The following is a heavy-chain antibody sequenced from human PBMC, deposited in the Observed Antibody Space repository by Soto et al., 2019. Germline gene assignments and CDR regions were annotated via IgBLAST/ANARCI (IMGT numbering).Heavy chain of an antibody. CDR2: INHSGST. Sequence: SETLSLTCAVYGGSFSGYYWIWIRQPPGKGLEWLGEINHSGSTNYNPSLKSRVTISVDTSKNQFSLKLSSVTAADTAVYFCASPTESGMDVWGQGTTVTVSS. D-gene: IGHD1-26*01. J-gene: IGHJ6*02. V-gene: IGHV4-34*01. CDR3: ASPTESGMDV. CDR1: GGSFSGYY.